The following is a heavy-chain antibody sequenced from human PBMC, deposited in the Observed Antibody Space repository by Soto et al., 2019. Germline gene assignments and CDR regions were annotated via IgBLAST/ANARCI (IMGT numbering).Heavy chain of an antibody. V-gene: IGHV4-31*03. CDR2: IYFSGNT. D-gene: IGHD3-3*01. Sequence: PSETLSLTCTVSGGSISSGGYYWSWIRQHPRRGLEWIGYIYFSGNTYYNPSLKSRVTISLDTSKNQFSLKLSSVTAADTAVYYSARGRAGFLWSGRRDNWFDPWGQGTLVTVSS. CDR1: GGSISSGGYY. CDR3: ARGRAGFLWSGRRDNWFDP. J-gene: IGHJ5*02.